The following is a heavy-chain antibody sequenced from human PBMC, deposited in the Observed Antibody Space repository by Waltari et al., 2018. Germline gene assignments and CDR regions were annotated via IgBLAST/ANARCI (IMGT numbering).Heavy chain of an antibody. CDR1: GGSISSGSYY. CDR2: IYTSGST. V-gene: IGHV4-61*02. D-gene: IGHD3-9*01. CDR3: ASTYYDILTGYGNWFDP. Sequence: QVQLQESGPGLVKPSQTLSLTCTVSGGSISSGSYYWSWIRQPAGKGLEWIGRIYTSGSTNYNPSLKRRVTISVDTSKNQFSLKLSSVTAADTAVYYCASTYYDILTGYGNWFDPWGQGTLVTVSS. J-gene: IGHJ5*02.